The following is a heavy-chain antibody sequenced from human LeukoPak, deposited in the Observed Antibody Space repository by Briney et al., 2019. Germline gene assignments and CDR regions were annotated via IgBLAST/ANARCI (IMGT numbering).Heavy chain of an antibody. Sequence: PGGSLRLSCTPSGFIFGYYNMNWVRQAPGKGLEWVGYIRAKIHDGTTDFAASVKGRFTISRDDSKSIAYLQMTSLKSEDTAVYYCSRGQKDPYGPEFDYWGQGTLVTVSS. J-gene: IGHJ4*02. CDR3: SRGQKDPYGPEFDY. CDR2: IRAKIHDGTT. V-gene: IGHV3-49*04. CDR1: GFIFGYYN. D-gene: IGHD3-10*01.